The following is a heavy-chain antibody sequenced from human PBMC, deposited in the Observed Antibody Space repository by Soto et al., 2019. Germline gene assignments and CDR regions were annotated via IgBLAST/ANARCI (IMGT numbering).Heavy chain of an antibody. CDR2: INSDGSHT. J-gene: IGHJ6*02. V-gene: IGHV3-74*01. Sequence: DVQLVESGGGVVQPGGSLRLSCAASGLSFNIYWMHWVRQVPGKGLVWLARINSDGSHTIYVDSVKGRFTISRDNAKNTVFLKMDSLRDEDTGVYYCAGGMAGLDVWCQGTTVTVSS. CDR1: GLSFNIYW. CDR3: AGGMAGLDV.